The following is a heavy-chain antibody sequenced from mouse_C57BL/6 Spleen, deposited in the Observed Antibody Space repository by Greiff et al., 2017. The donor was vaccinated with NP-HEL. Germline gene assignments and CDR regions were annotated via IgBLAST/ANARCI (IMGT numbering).Heavy chain of an antibody. CDR3: ARSRDDYDGAWFAY. D-gene: IGHD2-4*01. CDR2: IYPGSGST. Sequence: QVQLKQPGAELVKPGASVKMSCKASGYTFTSYWITWVKQRPGQGLEWIGDIYPGSGSTNYNEKFKSKATPTVDTSSSTAYMQLSSLTSEDSAVYYCARSRDDYDGAWFAYWGQGTLVTVSA. CDR1: GYTFTSYW. V-gene: IGHV1-55*01. J-gene: IGHJ3*01.